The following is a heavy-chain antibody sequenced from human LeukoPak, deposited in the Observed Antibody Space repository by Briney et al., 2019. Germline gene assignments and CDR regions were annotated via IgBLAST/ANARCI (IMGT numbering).Heavy chain of an antibody. V-gene: IGHV4-61*02. CDR1: GGSISSGSYY. J-gene: IGHJ4*02. Sequence: SETLSLTCTVSGGSISSGSYYWTWIRQPAGKGLEWIGRIYTSGSTNYNPSLKSRVTISVDTSKNQFSLKLSSVTAADTAVYYCARERVYYGSGSLDYWGQGTLVTVSS. CDR2: IYTSGST. D-gene: IGHD3-10*01. CDR3: ARERVYYGSGSLDY.